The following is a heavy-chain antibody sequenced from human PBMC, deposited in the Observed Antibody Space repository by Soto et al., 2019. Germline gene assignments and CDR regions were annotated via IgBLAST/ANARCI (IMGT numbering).Heavy chain of an antibody. V-gene: IGHV3-30-3*01. J-gene: IGHJ4*01. Sequence: GGAPRPSCSPPGFSFSTFSMHPVRQAPGKGPEWVAYISFDGSSKYYTDSVKGRFTISRDNSRNTLYLQMNTLRPEDTAIYYCAGGYTSSFFDYWGHGTLVTVSS. CDR3: AGGYTSSFFDY. CDR1: GFSFSTFS. D-gene: IGHD6-6*01. CDR2: ISFDGSSK.